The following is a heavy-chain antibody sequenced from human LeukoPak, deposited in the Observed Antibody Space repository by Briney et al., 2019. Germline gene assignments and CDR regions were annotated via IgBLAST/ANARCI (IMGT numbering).Heavy chain of an antibody. J-gene: IGHJ5*02. V-gene: IGHV5-10-1*01. CDR1: GYSFTSYW. CDR2: IDPSDSYT. Sequence: GESLKISCKGSGYSFTSYWTSWVRQMPGKGLEWMGRIDPSDSYTNYSPSFQGHVTISADKSISTAYLQWSSLKASDTAMYYCARRVSSSGWFDPWGQGTLVTVSS. D-gene: IGHD6-6*01. CDR3: ARRVSSSGWFDP.